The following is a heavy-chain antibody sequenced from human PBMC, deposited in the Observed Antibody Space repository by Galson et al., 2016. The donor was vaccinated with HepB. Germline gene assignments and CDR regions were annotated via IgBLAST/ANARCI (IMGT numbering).Heavy chain of an antibody. CDR1: GFTFSSYS. Sequence: SLRLSCAASGFTFSSYSMNWVRQAPGKGLEWVSSISSSSSYIYYADSVKGRFTISRDNAKNSLYLQMNSLRAEDTAVYYCARDSGQNNYGEIDYWGQGTLVTVSS. J-gene: IGHJ4*02. CDR3: ARDSGQNNYGEIDY. CDR2: ISSSSSYI. D-gene: IGHD4-17*01. V-gene: IGHV3-21*01.